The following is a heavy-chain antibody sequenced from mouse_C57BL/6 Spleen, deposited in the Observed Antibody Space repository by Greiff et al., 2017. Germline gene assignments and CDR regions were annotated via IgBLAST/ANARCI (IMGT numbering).Heavy chain of an antibody. CDR3: ARRDYGVDY. CDR1: GFTFSDYG. V-gene: IGHV5-17*01. J-gene: IGHJ2*01. Sequence: EVQVVESGGGLVKPGGSLKLSCAASGFTFSDYGMHWVRQAPEKGLEWVAYISSGSSTIYYADTVKGRFTISRDNAKNTLFLQMTSLRSEDTAMYYCARRDYGVDYWGQGTTLTVSS. D-gene: IGHD1-2*01. CDR2: ISSGSSTI.